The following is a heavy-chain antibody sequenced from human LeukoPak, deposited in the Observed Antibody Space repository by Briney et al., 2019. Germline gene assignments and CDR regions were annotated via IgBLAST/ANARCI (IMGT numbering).Heavy chain of an antibody. Sequence: PGGSLRLSCAASGFTFSSYDMYWVRQAPGKGLEWVAVISYDGSNKYYADSVKGRFTISRDNSKNTLYVQMNSLRAEDTAVYYCARDMEMATISGFDYWGQGTLVTVSS. D-gene: IGHD5-24*01. CDR3: ARDMEMATISGFDY. CDR2: ISYDGSNK. J-gene: IGHJ4*02. CDR1: GFTFSSYD. V-gene: IGHV3-30-3*01.